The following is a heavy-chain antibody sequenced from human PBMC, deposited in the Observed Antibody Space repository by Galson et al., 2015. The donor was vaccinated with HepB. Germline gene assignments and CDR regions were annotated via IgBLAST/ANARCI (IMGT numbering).Heavy chain of an antibody. V-gene: IGHV5-10-1*01. J-gene: IGHJ6*02. Sequence: QSGAEVKKPGESLRIFCKGSGYSFPNYWINWVRQMPGKGLEWMGRIDPSNSYTNYSPSFRGHVTISADKSISTAYLQWSNLKASDTAMYYCARLRAAGQTYGLDVWGQGTTVTVSS. D-gene: IGHD6-13*01. CDR2: IDPSNSYT. CDR3: ARLRAAGQTYGLDV. CDR1: GYSFPNYW.